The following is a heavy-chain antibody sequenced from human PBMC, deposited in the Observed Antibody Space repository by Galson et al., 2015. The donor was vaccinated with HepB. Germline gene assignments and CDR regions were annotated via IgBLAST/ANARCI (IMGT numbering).Heavy chain of an antibody. CDR1: GITFSSHG. CDR2: IWYDGSNK. CDR3: ARDRGRTGYYDDHFYYTMDV. Sequence: SLRLSCAVSGITFSSHGMHWVRQAPGKGLEWVAVIWYDGSNKDYADSVKGRFTTSRDNFQNTVYLEMNSLRAEDTAVYYCARDRGRTGYYDDHFYYTMDVWGQGTAVTVSS. J-gene: IGHJ6*02. V-gene: IGHV3-33*08. D-gene: IGHD3/OR15-3a*01.